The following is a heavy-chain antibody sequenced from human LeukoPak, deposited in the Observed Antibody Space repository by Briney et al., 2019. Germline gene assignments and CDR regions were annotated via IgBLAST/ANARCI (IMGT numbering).Heavy chain of an antibody. J-gene: IGHJ5*02. CDR1: GGSMSSHY. CDR3: ARVQSRLNWFDP. V-gene: IGHV4-59*11. Sequence: SETLSLTCLVSGGSMSSHYWSWLRQSPGKGLEWIGYIYDSDTTRYKPSLETRLTISVDTSKNQFSLKLRSVTAADTAVYYCARVQSRLNWFDPWGQGTLVTVSS. CDR2: IYDSDTT.